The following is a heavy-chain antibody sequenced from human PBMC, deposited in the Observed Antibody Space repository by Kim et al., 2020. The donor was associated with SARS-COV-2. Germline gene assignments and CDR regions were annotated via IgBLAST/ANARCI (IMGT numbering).Heavy chain of an antibody. Sequence: SETLSLTCTVSGGSNNAYYWTWIRQPPGKGLEWIGYIYNTGSTNYNPSLKSRVTISGDTSRNHFSLKLSSVTTADTAVYYCARGDYNSDWHYFDYWGQGTLVTVSS. D-gene: IGHD6-19*01. V-gene: IGHV4-59*01. CDR1: GGSNNAYY. CDR3: ARGDYNSDWHYFDY. J-gene: IGHJ4*02. CDR2: IYNTGST.